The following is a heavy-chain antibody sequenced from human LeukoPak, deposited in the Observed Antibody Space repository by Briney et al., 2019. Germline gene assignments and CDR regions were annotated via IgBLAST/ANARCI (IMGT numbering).Heavy chain of an antibody. CDR2: IRYDGSNK. Sequence: PGGSLRLSCAASGFTFSTYGMHSVRQAPGKGLEWVAFIRYDGSNKYYADSVKGRFTISRDNSKNTLYLQMNSLRAEDTAVYFCAKDKDPWKSTSISDFDYWGQGTLVTVSS. V-gene: IGHV3-30*02. CDR1: GFTFSTYG. CDR3: AKDKDPWKSTSISDFDY. D-gene: IGHD1-1*01. J-gene: IGHJ4*02.